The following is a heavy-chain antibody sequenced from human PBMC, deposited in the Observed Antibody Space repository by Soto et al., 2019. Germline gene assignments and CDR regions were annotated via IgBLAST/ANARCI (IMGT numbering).Heavy chain of an antibody. CDR1: GFTFSSYW. J-gene: IGHJ6*04. CDR3: AREIAARL. D-gene: IGHD6-6*01. CDR2: IKQDGSEE. V-gene: IGHV3-7*01. Sequence: EVQLVESGGGLVQPGGSLRLSCAASGFTFSSYWMSWFRQAPGKGLEWVANIKQDGSEENYVDSVKGRFTISRDNAKNALYLQMNSVRVEATAVYYCAREIAARLWGKGTTVTVSS.